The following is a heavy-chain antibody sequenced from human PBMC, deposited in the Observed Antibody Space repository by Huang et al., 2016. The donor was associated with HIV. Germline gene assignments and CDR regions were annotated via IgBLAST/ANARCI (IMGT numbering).Heavy chain of an antibody. J-gene: IGHJ4*02. Sequence: QVQLVESGRGVVQPGRSLRFPCAASGFSFSSYGLHWVRQAAGRGLEWVAVISYDGKTKYYADAVKGRFSIARDNSKTTVDLQLNSLRVEDTAVYYCAKGGSAAAVLDFWGQGTLVTVSS. CDR2: ISYDGKTK. CDR1: GFSFSSYG. CDR3: AKGGSAAAVLDF. D-gene: IGHD6-13*01. V-gene: IGHV3-30*18.